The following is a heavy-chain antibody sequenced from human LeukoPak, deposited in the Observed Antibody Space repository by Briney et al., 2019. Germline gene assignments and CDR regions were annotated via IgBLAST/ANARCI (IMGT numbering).Heavy chain of an antibody. Sequence: GGSLRLSCAASGFTFSSYSMNWVRQAPGKGLEWVSSISSSSSYIYYADSVKGRFTISRDNAKNSLYLQMNSLKAEDTAVYYCARALEYSSSWVEYYYYYMDVWGHGTLVTVSS. D-gene: IGHD6-6*01. CDR3: ARALEYSSSWVEYYYYYMDV. CDR1: GFTFSSYS. J-gene: IGHJ6*03. CDR2: ISSSSSYI. V-gene: IGHV3-21*01.